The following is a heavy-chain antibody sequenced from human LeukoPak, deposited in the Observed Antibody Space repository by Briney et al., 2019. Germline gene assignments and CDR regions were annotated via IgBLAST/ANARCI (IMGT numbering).Heavy chain of an antibody. CDR2: VYYSGDT. Sequence: TSETLSLTCTVSGGSINSRSDYWGWIRQPPGKRLEWIGNVYYSGDTYYNTSLQSRVTISVDTSKSQFSLTLNSVTAADTAVYYCARCPYDLLTGFSKWFFDLWGRGALVTVSS. CDR3: ARCPYDLLTGFSKWFFDL. V-gene: IGHV4-39*01. J-gene: IGHJ2*01. D-gene: IGHD3-9*01. CDR1: GGSINSRSDY.